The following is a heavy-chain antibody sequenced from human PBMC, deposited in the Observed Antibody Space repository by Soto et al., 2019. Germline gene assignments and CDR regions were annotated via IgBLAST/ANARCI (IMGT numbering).Heavy chain of an antibody. CDR2: IYHSGST. J-gene: IGHJ4*02. D-gene: IGHD3-10*01. CDR3: ASSTSGSVTFDY. Sequence: QVQLQESGPGLVKPSGTLSLTCAVSSGSISSSNWWSWVRQPPGKGLEWIGEIYHSGSTNYNPSLTSRVTISVDKSKNQFSLKLSSVTAADTAVYYCASSTSGSVTFDYWGQGTLVTVSS. CDR1: SGSISSSNW. V-gene: IGHV4-4*02.